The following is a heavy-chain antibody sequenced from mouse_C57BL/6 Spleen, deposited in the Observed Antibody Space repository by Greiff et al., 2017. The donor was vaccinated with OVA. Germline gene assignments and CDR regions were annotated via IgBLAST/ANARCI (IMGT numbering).Heavy chain of an antibody. CDR1: GYSITSGYY. CDR3: ARDRTVVARWYFDV. CDR2: ISYDGSN. J-gene: IGHJ1*03. D-gene: IGHD1-1*01. Sequence: EVKLQESGPGLVKPSQSLSLTCSVTGYSITSGYYWNWIRQFPGNKLEWMGYISYDGSNNYNPSLKNRISITRDTSKNQFFLKLNSVTTEDTATYYCARDRTVVARWYFDVWGTGTTVTVSS. V-gene: IGHV3-6*01.